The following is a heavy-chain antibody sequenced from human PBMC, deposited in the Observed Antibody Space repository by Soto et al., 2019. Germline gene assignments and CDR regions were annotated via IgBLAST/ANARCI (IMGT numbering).Heavy chain of an antibody. CDR2: INHSGST. CDR3: ARTKGLRRHGAMDI. J-gene: IGHJ3*02. V-gene: IGHV4-34*01. D-gene: IGHD1-26*01. CDR1: NVSFSGYY. Sequence: QVQLHQWGAGLLKPSETLSLTCTIYNVSFSGYYWGWLRQPPGKGLEWIGHINHSGSTTYNPSLKSRVTIAVDTSENHFSLRLSSMTAADTAVYYCARTKGLRRHGAMDIWGQGTMVTISS.